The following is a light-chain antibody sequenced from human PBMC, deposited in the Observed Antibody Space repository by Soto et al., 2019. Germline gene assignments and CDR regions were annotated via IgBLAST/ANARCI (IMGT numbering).Light chain of an antibody. CDR1: KIGSKN. V-gene: IGLV3-9*01. Sequence: ELTQPLSVSVALGQTARITCGGNKIGSKNVQWYQQKPGQAPVLVIYRDFNRPSGIPERFSGSNSGNTATLAISRAQAGDEADYYCQVWDSSAVFGTGTKVTVL. J-gene: IGLJ1*01. CDR3: QVWDSSAV. CDR2: RDF.